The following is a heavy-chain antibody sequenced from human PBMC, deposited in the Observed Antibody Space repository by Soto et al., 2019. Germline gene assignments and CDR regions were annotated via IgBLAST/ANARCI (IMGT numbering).Heavy chain of an antibody. CDR3: VKEARGVAATVSGY. J-gene: IGHJ4*02. CDR2: IVGSGDST. CDR1: GFTFSSYA. Sequence: PGGSLRLSCAASGFTFSSYAMSWVRQAPGKGLEWVSAIVGSGDSTHYADSVKGRFTISRDNSKNTLYLQMNSLRAEDTAIYYCVKEARGVAATVSGYWGQGTLVTVSS. D-gene: IGHD6-25*01. V-gene: IGHV3-23*01.